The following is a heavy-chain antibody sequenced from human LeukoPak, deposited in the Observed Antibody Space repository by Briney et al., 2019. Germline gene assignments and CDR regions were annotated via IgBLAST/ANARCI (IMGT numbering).Heavy chain of an antibody. J-gene: IGHJ4*02. CDR2: IYTSGST. D-gene: IGHD3-22*01. V-gene: IGHV4-61*02. CDR3: ARDSSGYYYDY. Sequence: WIRQPAGKGLEWIGRIYTSGSTNYNPSLKSRVTISVDTSKYQFSLKLGSVTAADTAVYYCARDSSGYYYDYWGQGTLVTVSS.